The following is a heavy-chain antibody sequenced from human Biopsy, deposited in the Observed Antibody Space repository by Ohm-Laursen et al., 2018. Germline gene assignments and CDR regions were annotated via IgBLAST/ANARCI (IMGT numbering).Heavy chain of an antibody. D-gene: IGHD3-10*01. CDR3: ARAPYVSGSFGWFDP. CDR1: GVSISSGVYY. J-gene: IGHJ5*02. Sequence: TLSLTCTVSGVSISSGVYYWNWFRQRPEKGLERIGYISSGGYRKYTPSLQSLITISMDTSRNQFSLRLNSVTSADTAVYYFARAPYVSGSFGWFDPWGQGIVVTVSS. CDR2: ISSGGYR. V-gene: IGHV4-31*01.